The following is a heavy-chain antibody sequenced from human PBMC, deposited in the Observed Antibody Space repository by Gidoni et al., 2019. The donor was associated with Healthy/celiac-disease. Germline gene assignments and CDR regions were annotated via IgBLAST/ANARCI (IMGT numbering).Heavy chain of an antibody. CDR2: IYYSGST. J-gene: IGHJ5*02. CDR1: GGSTSSGGYY. D-gene: IGHD3-3*01. V-gene: IGHV4-31*03. CDR3: ARIYDFWSGGWFYP. Sequence: QVQLQESGPGLAKPSQTLSLTCTVSGGSTSSGGYYWSWIRQHPGKGLEWIGYIYYSGSTYDNPSLKSRVTISVDTSKNQFSLKLSSGTAADTAVYYCARIYDFWSGGWFYPWGQGTLVTVSS.